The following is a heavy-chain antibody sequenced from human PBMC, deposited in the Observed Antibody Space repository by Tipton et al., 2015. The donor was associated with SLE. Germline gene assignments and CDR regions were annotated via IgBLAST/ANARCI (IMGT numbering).Heavy chain of an antibody. CDR1: GGSFSGYY. CDR2: IYTSGST. J-gene: IGHJ5*02. D-gene: IGHD3-22*01. V-gene: IGHV4-4*08. Sequence: TLSLTCAVYGGSFSGYYWSWIRQPPGKGLEVIGYIYTSGSTNYNPSLKSRVTVSVDTSKNQFSLKLSSVTAADTAVYYCAREPYYYVSSGYYVSWFDPWGQGTLVTVSS. CDR3: AREPYYYVSSGYYVSWFDP.